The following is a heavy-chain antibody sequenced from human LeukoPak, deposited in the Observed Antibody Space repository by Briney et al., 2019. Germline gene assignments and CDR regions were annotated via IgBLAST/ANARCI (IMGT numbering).Heavy chain of an antibody. CDR3: ARVRDGYNLGAFDI. CDR2: IGGTGVRT. V-gene: IGHV3-23*01. Sequence: GGSLRLSCASSGFTFSSYAMSWVRQAPGKGLEWVSTIGGTGVRTYYADSVKGRFTISRDNSKNTLYLQTNSLRAEDTAVYYCARVRDGYNLGAFDIWGQGTMVTVSS. D-gene: IGHD5-24*01. CDR1: GFTFSSYA. J-gene: IGHJ3*02.